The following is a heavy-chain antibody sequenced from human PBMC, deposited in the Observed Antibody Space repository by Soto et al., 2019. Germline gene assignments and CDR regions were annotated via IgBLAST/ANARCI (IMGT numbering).Heavy chain of an antibody. J-gene: IGHJ4*02. CDR3: ASLNGGRFLDKGDY. V-gene: IGHV4-34*01. CDR1: NGSFMGYY. Sequence: QVQLHQWGAGLLRPSETLSLTCGVYNGSFMGYYWTWVRQPPGKGLEWIGEINHFGSPNYNPSLKSRVAISIDTSKHQFSLSLRSLTAADTAVYYCASLNGGRFLDKGDYWGQGILVTVSS. D-gene: IGHD3-3*01. CDR2: INHFGSP.